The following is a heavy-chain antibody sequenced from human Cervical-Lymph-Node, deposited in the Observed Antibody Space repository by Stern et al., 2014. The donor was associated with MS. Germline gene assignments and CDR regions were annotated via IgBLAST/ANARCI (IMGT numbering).Heavy chain of an antibody. Sequence: QLQLQESGPGLLKPSETLSLTCTVSGGSISGSSYFWGWIRQPPGKGLEWIGRISYSGSTFYTPPLESRATISVDTSKNHFSRNLISATAADTAFYYCARHEYSVGWYPDYWGQGTLVTVSS. CDR1: GGSISGSSYF. V-gene: IGHV4-39*01. J-gene: IGHJ4*02. CDR3: ARHEYSVGWYPDY. CDR2: ISYSGST. D-gene: IGHD6-13*01.